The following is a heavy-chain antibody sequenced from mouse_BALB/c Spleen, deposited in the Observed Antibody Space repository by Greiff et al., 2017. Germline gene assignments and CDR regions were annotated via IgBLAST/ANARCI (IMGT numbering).Heavy chain of an antibody. V-gene: IGHV5-6-4*01. Sequence: EVKLVESGGGLVKPGGSLKLSCAASGFTFSSYTMSWVRQTPEKRLEWVATISSGGSYTYYPDSVKGRFTISRHNAKNTLYLQMSSLKSEDTAMYYCTRDDGYLDYWGQGTSVTVSS. CDR2: ISSGGSYT. J-gene: IGHJ4*01. CDR3: TRDDGYLDY. D-gene: IGHD2-3*01. CDR1: GFTFSSYT.